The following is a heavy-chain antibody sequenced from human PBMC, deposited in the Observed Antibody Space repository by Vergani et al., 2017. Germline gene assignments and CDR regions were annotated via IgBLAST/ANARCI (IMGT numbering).Heavy chain of an antibody. CDR3: ARGSRAPYDFWSGYYFDY. Sequence: QLQLQESGPGLVKPSETLSLTCTVSGGSISSSSYYWSWIRQHPGKGLEWSGYIYYSGSTYYNPSLKSRVTISVDTSKNQFYRKLSSVTAADTGVYYCARGSRAPYDFWSGYYFDYWGQGTLVTVSS. CDR2: IYYSGST. V-gene: IGHV4-31*03. J-gene: IGHJ4*02. CDR1: GGSISSSSYY. D-gene: IGHD3-3*01.